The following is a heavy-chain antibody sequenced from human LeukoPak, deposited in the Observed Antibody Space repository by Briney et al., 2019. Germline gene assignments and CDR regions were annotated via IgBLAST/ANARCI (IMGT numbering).Heavy chain of an antibody. D-gene: IGHD6-13*01. Sequence: AAVKVSCKASGYTFTSYGISWGRQAPGQGGEWMGWISAYNGNTNYAQKLQGRVTMTTDTSTSTAYMELRSLRSDDTAVYYCARDYSSSLGSGFDPWGQGTLVTVSS. J-gene: IGHJ5*02. CDR2: ISAYNGNT. CDR1: GYTFTSYG. CDR3: ARDYSSSLGSGFDP. V-gene: IGHV1-18*01.